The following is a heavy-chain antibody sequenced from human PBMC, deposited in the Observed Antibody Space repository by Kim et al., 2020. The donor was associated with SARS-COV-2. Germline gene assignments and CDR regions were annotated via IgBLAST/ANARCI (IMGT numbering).Heavy chain of an antibody. CDR1: GGTFSSYA. V-gene: IGHV1-69*04. CDR3: AREQWGYGDYFDY. Sequence: SVKVSCKASGGTFSSYAISWVRQAPGQGLEWMGRIIPILGIANYAQKFQGRVTITADKSTSTAYMELSSLRSEDTAVYYCAREQWGYGDYFDYWGQGTLVTVSS. CDR2: IIPILGIA. J-gene: IGHJ4*02. D-gene: IGHD4-17*01.